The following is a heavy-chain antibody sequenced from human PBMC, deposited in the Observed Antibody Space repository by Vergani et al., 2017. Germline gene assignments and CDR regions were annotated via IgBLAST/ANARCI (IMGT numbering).Heavy chain of an antibody. CDR2: FSGTGDRT. D-gene: IGHD2-15*01. CDR1: VFTLSNYA. Sequence: EVQLLESGGGLVQPGGSLRLSCAGSVFTLSNYAMSWVRQGPGKGLEWVSGFSGTGDRTNYVDSVKGRFIISRDNSKNTLYLQMNSLRGEDTAVYYCAKEGGXCYARVCYYYGMDVWGQGTTVTVSS. V-gene: IGHV3-23*01. J-gene: IGHJ6*02. CDR3: AKEGGXCYARVCYYYGMDV.